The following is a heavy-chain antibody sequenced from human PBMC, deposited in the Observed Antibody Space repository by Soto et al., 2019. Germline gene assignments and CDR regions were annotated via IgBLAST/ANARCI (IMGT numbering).Heavy chain of an antibody. CDR1: GFTFSSYW. CDR3: ARGGFLEWLDYYYYGMDV. J-gene: IGHJ6*02. D-gene: IGHD3-3*01. CDR2: INSDGSST. V-gene: IGHV3-74*01. Sequence: GGSLRLSCAASGFTFSSYWMHWVRQAPGKGLVWVSRINSDGSSTSYADSVKGRFTISRDNAKNTLYLQMNSLRAEDTAEYSCARGGFLEWLDYYYYGMDVWGQGTTVTVSS.